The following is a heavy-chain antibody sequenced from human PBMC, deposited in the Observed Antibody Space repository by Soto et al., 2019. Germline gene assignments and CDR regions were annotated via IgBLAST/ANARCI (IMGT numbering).Heavy chain of an antibody. J-gene: IGHJ4*02. CDR1: GDSISSSSYY. CDR2: IYHSGST. V-gene: IGHV4-39*07. CDR3: ARAGAYCGGDCYDY. Sequence: SEMLSLTCTVSGDSISSSSYYWGWIRQPPGKGLEWIGGIYHSGSTNYNPSLKSRVTISVDTSKNQFSLKLSSVTAADTAVYYSARAGAYCGGDCYDYWGQGTLVTVSS. D-gene: IGHD2-21*01.